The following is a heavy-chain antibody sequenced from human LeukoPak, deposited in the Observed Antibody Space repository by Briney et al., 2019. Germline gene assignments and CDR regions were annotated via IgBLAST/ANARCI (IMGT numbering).Heavy chain of an antibody. Sequence: QTGGSLRLSCAASGFTFSSYEMNWVRQAPGKGLEWVSYISSSGSTIYYADSVKGRFTISRENAKNSLYLQMNSLRAEDTAVYYCARVPDYGDYYFDYWGQGTLVTVSS. V-gene: IGHV3-48*03. CDR3: ARVPDYGDYYFDY. CDR2: ISSSGSTI. J-gene: IGHJ4*02. CDR1: GFTFSSYE. D-gene: IGHD4-17*01.